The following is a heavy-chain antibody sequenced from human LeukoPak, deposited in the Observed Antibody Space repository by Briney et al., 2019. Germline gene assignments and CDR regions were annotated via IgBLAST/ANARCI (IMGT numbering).Heavy chain of an antibody. CDR3: ASNMGATRYY. D-gene: IGHD1-26*01. Sequence: GGSLRLSCAASGFTVSSNYMTWVRQAPGKGLEWVSVIYSGGSRDYADSVEGRFTISRDNSKNTVYLQMSSLRAEDTAVYYCASNMGATRYYWGQGTLVTVSS. V-gene: IGHV3-53*01. CDR1: GFTVSSNY. CDR2: IYSGGSR. J-gene: IGHJ4*02.